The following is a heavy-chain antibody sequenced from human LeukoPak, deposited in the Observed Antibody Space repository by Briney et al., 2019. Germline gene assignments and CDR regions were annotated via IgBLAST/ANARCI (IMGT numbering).Heavy chain of an antibody. Sequence: GESLKISCKGSGYSFTSYWIGWVRQMPGKGLEWMGNIYPGDSDTGYSPSFQGQVTISVDKSISTAYLQWSSLKASDTAMYYCARSEGPGYSSGWRLDAFDIWGQGTMVTVSS. CDR2: IYPGDSDT. D-gene: IGHD6-19*01. J-gene: IGHJ3*02. CDR1: GYSFTSYW. CDR3: ARSEGPGYSSGWRLDAFDI. V-gene: IGHV5-51*01.